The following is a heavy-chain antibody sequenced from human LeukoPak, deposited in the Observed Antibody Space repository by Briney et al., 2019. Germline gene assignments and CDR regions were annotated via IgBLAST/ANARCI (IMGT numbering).Heavy chain of an antibody. Sequence: ASVKVSCKPSRYTFTGYYMHWVRQAPGQGLEWMGWINPNSGGTNYAQKFQGRVTMTRDTSISTAYMELSRLRSDDTAVYYCARGGFYWADVDAFDIWGQGTMVTVSS. J-gene: IGHJ3*02. V-gene: IGHV1-2*02. D-gene: IGHD2/OR15-2a*01. CDR3: ARGGFYWADVDAFDI. CDR2: INPNSGGT. CDR1: RYTFTGYY.